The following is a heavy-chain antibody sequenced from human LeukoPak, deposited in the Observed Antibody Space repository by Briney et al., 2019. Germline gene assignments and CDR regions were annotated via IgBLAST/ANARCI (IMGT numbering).Heavy chain of an antibody. CDR2: INSDGSST. CDR1: GFTFSSYW. J-gene: IGHJ5*02. CDR3: ARDRDWNDGLFDP. V-gene: IGHV3-74*01. Sequence: GGSLRLSCAASGFTFSSYWMHWVRQAPGKGLVWVSRINSDGSSTSYADSVKGRFTISRDNAKNTLYLQMNSRRAEDTAVNYCARDRDWNDGLFDPWGQGTLFTVSS. D-gene: IGHD1-1*01.